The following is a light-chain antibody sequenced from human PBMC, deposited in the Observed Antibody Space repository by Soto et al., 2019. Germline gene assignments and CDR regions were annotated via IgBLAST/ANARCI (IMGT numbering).Light chain of an antibody. Sequence: DIPMTQSPSSLSASVGGRVTITCRASQSIGKYLNWYQQKPGKAPKLLIYAASTLQRGVPSRFSGSGSGTDFILTINSLQPEDFATYYCQQSYITPLTFGGGTKVDIK. CDR2: AAS. CDR3: QQSYITPLT. J-gene: IGKJ4*01. V-gene: IGKV1-39*01. CDR1: QSIGKY.